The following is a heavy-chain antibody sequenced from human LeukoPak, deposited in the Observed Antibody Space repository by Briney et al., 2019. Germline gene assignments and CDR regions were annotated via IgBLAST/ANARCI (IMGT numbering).Heavy chain of an antibody. D-gene: IGHD7-27*01. CDR2: LYYSGST. CDR3: ARVHDSLGISGYYYYGMDV. V-gene: IGHV4-59*13. Sequence: PSVTLSLTCTVSVGPISSYYWLGIPGPPGKALEGRCYLYYSGSTDYNPSLKSRVTISVGTSKSQFSLQLSSVTAEDTAVYYCARVHDSLGISGYYYYGMDVWGQGTTVTVSS. CDR1: VGPISSYY. J-gene: IGHJ6*02.